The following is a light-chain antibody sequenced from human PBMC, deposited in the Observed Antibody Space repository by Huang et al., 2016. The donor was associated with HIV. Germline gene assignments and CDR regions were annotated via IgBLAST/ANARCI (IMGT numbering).Light chain of an antibody. V-gene: IGKV1-8*01. CDR2: AAS. J-gene: IGKJ3*01. CDR1: QDINKC. Sequence: RMTQSPSSLSASTGDRVTITLRAHQDINKCLAWYQQRPGSVPKLRIYAASTLRSGVPSRCSGNGSGTDYTLTVGCLHSEDVATYYCQQYDIHPLTFGPGTRVDIK. CDR3: QQYDIHPLT.